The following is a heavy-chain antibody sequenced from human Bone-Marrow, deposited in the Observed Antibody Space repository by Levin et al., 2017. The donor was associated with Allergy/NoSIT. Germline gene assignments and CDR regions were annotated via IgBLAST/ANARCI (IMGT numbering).Heavy chain of an antibody. Sequence: KAGGSLRLSCAASGFSLSNAWMNWVRQAPGKGMEWIGRISSKPDGATTDYAAPLKGRFTISRDDSTNTLYLEVNSLKVEDTAVYYCSTQFQWWGQGTLVTVSS. V-gene: IGHV3-15*01. CDR2: ISSKPDGATT. D-gene: IGHD6-19*01. CDR1: GFSLSNAW. J-gene: IGHJ4*02. CDR3: STQFQW.